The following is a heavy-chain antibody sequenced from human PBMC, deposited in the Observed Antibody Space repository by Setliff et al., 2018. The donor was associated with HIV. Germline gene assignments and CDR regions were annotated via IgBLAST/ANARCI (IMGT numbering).Heavy chain of an antibody. CDR1: GYTFSSYG. D-gene: IGHD3-10*01. CDR3: ARVPQLLWFGEYRYYYGMDV. Sequence: GASVKVSCKASGYTFSSYGISWVRQAPGQGVEWMGWISAYNGNTNYAQKLQGRVTMTTDTSTSTAYMELRSLRSDDTAVYYCARVPQLLWFGEYRYYYGMDVWGQGTTVTVSS. J-gene: IGHJ6*02. V-gene: IGHV1-18*01. CDR2: ISAYNGNT.